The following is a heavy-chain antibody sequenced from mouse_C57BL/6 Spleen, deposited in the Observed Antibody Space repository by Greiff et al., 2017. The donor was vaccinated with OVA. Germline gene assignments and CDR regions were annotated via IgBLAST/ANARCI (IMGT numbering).Heavy chain of an antibody. CDR1: GYTFTSYW. CDR3: ARPAYYPFDY. Sequence: QVQLKQPGAELVKPGASVKLSCKASGYTFTSYWMHWVKQRPGQGLEWIGMIHPNSGSTNYNEKFKSKATLTVDKSSSTAYMQLSSLTSEDAAVYYCARPAYYPFDYWGQGTTLTVSS. J-gene: IGHJ2*01. CDR2: IHPNSGST. V-gene: IGHV1-64*01. D-gene: IGHD2-10*01.